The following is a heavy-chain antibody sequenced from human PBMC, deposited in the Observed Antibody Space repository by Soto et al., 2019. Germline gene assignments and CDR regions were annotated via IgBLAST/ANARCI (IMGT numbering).Heavy chain of an antibody. CDR3: AKDYYDSSGYYPPALLFDY. J-gene: IGHJ4*02. V-gene: IGHV1-3*01. CDR2: INAGNGNT. CDR1: GYTFTSYD. Sequence: ASVKVSCKASGYTFTSYDINWVRQAPGQRLEWMGWINAGNGNTKYSQKFQGRVTITRDTSASTAYMELSSLRSEDTAVYYCAKDYYDSSGYYPPALLFDYWGQGTLVTVSS. D-gene: IGHD3-22*01.